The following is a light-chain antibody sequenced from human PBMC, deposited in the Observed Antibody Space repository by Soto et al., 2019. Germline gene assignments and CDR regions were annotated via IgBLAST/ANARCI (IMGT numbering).Light chain of an antibody. CDR3: QQSYSTPVT. J-gene: IGKJ4*01. CDR2: AAS. CDR1: QSISGY. Sequence: IQMTQSPSSLSASVGDRVTITCRASQSISGYLNWYQQKPGKAPKLLIYAASSLQSGVPSRFSGSGSGTDFTLTISSLQPEDFATYYCQQSYSTPVTFGGGTKVEIK. V-gene: IGKV1-39*01.